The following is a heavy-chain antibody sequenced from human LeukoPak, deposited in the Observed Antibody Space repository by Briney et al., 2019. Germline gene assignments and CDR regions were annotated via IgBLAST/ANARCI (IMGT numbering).Heavy chain of an antibody. CDR1: GFTFSSYS. CDR3: ARVLMMGDWYFDL. D-gene: IGHD3-16*01. Sequence: GSLRLSCAASGFTFSSYSMNWVRQAPGKGLEWIGSLYNSGSTYSNPSLKSRATISVDTSKNQCSLKLRSVTAADTAVYYCARVLMMGDWYFDLWGRGTLVTVSS. CDR2: LYNSGST. V-gene: IGHV4-59*12. J-gene: IGHJ2*01.